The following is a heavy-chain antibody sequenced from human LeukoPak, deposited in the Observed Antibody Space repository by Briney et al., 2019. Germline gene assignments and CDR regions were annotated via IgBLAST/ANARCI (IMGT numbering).Heavy chain of an antibody. CDR1: GFTFSSYS. V-gene: IGHV3-48*01. J-gene: IGHJ4*02. Sequence: GGSLRLSCAVSGFTFSSYSMNWVRRAPGKGLEWVSYIGSSVSTRYYADSVKGRFTISRDNGKHSLYLQMNSLRAEDTAVYYCAKDESENIFDYWGQGTLVTVSS. CDR3: AKDESENIFDY. CDR2: IGSSVSTR.